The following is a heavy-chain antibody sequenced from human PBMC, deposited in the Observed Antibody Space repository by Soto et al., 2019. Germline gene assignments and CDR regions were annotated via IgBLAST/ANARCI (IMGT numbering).Heavy chain of an antibody. D-gene: IGHD2-2*01. CDR3: ASLSAPADF. CDR2: ISNDERNI. Sequence: EVLLVESGGGLVQPGGSMGLACAASGLTLSHYWMHWVRQVPGKGLVWVAEISNDERNIRTSYADSVKGRFTVSRDDAKNTLYLQMNSLRGDDTALYYCASLSAPADFWGQGAQVTVSS. J-gene: IGHJ4*02. V-gene: IGHV3-74*01. CDR1: GLTLSHYW.